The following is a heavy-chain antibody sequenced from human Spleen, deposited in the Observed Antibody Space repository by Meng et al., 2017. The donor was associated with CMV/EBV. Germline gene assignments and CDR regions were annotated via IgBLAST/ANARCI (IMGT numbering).Heavy chain of an antibody. J-gene: IGHJ4*02. CDR3: ARGGRYYYESSGYYYFDY. Sequence: SETLSLTCTVSGYSISSGYYWGWIRQPPGKGLEWIGSIYHSGSTYYNPSLKSRVTISIDTSKNQFSLRLRSVTAADTAIYYCARGGRYYYESSGYYYFDYWGQGTLVTVSS. CDR1: GYSISSGYY. V-gene: IGHV4-38-2*02. D-gene: IGHD3-22*01. CDR2: IYHSGST.